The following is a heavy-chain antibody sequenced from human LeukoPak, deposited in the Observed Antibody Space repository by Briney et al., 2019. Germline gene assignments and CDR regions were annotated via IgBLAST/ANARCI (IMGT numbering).Heavy chain of an antibody. V-gene: IGHV4-34*01. CDR1: GGSFSGYY. D-gene: IGHD3-10*01. J-gene: IGHJ4*02. Sequence: SETLSLTCAVYGGSFSGYYWSWIRQPPGKGLEWIGEINHSGSTNYNPSLKSRVTISVDTSKNQFSLKLSSVTAVDTAVYYCARGKIGYYYGSGSQHLFDYWGQGTLVTVSS. CDR3: ARGKIGYYYGSGSQHLFDY. CDR2: INHSGST.